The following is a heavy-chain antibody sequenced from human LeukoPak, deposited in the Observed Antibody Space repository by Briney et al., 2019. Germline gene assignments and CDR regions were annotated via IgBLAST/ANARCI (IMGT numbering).Heavy chain of an antibody. CDR2: IYYSGST. V-gene: IGHV4-59*08. D-gene: IGHD2-21*02. Sequence: SETLSLTCTVSGGSISSYYWSWIRQPPGKGLEWIGYIYYSGSTNYNPSLKSRVTISVDTSKNQFSLKLSSVTAADTAVYYCARLVVVTAIRGAFDIWGQGTMVTVSS. J-gene: IGHJ3*02. CDR3: ARLVVVTAIRGAFDI. CDR1: GGSISSYY.